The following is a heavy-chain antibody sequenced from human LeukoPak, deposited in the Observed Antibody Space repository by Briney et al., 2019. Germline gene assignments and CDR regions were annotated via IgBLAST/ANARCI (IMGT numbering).Heavy chain of an antibody. J-gene: IGHJ6*03. D-gene: IGHD2-2*01. CDR2: IYTSGST. CDR3: ARDRGYCSSTRCYYYYYYMDV. CDR1: GGSISSYY. Sequence: PSETLSLTCTVSGGSISSYYWSWIRQPAGKGLEWIGRIYTSGSTNYNPSLKSRVTMSVDTSKNQFSLKLSSVTAADTAVYYCARDRGYCSSTRCYYYYYYMDVWGKGTTVTISS. V-gene: IGHV4-4*07.